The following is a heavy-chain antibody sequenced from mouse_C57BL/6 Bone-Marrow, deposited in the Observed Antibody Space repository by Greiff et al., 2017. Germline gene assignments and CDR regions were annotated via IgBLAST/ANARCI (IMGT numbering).Heavy chain of an antibody. Sequence: QVQLQQSGAELARPGASVKLSCKASGYTFTSYGISWVKQRTGQGLEWIGEIYPRSGNTYYNEKFKGKATLTADKSSSTAYMELRSLTSEDSAVYFCARRYYDYGWFAYWGQGTLVTVSA. CDR1: GYTFTSYG. D-gene: IGHD2-4*01. J-gene: IGHJ3*01. CDR3: ARRYYDYGWFAY. CDR2: IYPRSGNT. V-gene: IGHV1-81*01.